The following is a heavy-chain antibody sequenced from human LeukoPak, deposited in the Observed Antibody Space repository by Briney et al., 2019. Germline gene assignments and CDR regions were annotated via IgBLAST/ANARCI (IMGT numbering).Heavy chain of an antibody. D-gene: IGHD1-26*01. CDR2: ISSSSSYI. V-gene: IGHV3-21*01. CDR1: GFTFSNYS. J-gene: IGHJ6*02. Sequence: GGSLRLSCAASGFTFSNYSMNWVRQAPGKGLEWVSSISSSSSYIYYADSEKGRFTISRDNAKNSLYLQMNSLRAEDTAVYYCARVGEKWELPPDYYYYGMTSGAKGPRSPSP. CDR3: ARVGEKWELPPDYYYYGMTS.